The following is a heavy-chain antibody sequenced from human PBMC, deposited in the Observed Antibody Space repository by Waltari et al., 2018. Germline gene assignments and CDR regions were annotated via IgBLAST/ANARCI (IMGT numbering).Heavy chain of an antibody. Sequence: GQLVQSGAEVKKPGASVKVSCKASGYTFTGYHIHWVRHAPGQGLEWMGWINPNSGGTNYAQKFQGRVTMTGDTSISTAYMELSRLRSDDTAVYYCARVPGGSSGWYLDYWGQGTLVTVSS. CDR2: INPNSGGT. D-gene: IGHD6-19*01. J-gene: IGHJ4*02. CDR1: GYTFTGYH. CDR3: ARVPGGSSGWYLDY. V-gene: IGHV1-2*02.